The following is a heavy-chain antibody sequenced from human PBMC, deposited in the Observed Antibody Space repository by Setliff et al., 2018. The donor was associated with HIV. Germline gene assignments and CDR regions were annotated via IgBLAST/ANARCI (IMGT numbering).Heavy chain of an antibody. D-gene: IGHD4-4*01. V-gene: IGHV4-59*12. J-gene: IGHJ4*02. Sequence: SETLSLTCTVSDDSITGYYWSWIRQSPGKGLQCIGYIFESGDTNYNPSLKSRATMSLDTSKNQFSLKLNSVTAADTAMYYCARDPTTGVDYWGQGTLVTVSS. CDR3: ARDPTTGVDY. CDR1: DDSITGYY. CDR2: IFESGDT.